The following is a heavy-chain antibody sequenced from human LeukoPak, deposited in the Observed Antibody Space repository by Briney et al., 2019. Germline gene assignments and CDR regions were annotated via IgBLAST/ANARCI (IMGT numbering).Heavy chain of an antibody. J-gene: IGHJ4*02. CDR2: ISRGDNT. V-gene: IGHV3-53*01. CDR1: GFTVSTSY. D-gene: IGHD1-1*01. CDR3: GRLTN. Sequence: PGGSLRLSCAASGFTVSTSYMSWVRQAPGKGLEWVSVISRGDNTYYADSVKGPFTISRDNSKNTVYLQMNSLRAEDTAVYYCGRLTNWGQGIVVTVSS.